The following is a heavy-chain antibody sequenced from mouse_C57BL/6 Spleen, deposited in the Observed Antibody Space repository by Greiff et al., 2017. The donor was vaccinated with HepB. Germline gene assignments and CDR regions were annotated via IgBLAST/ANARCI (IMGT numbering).Heavy chain of an antibody. Sequence: EVMLVESGGDLVKPGGSLKLSCAASGFTFSSYGMSWVRQTPDKRLEWVATISSGGSYTYYSDSVKGRFTISRDNAKNTLYLQMSSLKSEDTAMYYCASYDSDYWGQGTTLTVSS. J-gene: IGHJ2*01. V-gene: IGHV5-6*01. CDR2: ISSGGSYT. CDR3: ASYDSDY. CDR1: GFTFSSYG. D-gene: IGHD2-4*01.